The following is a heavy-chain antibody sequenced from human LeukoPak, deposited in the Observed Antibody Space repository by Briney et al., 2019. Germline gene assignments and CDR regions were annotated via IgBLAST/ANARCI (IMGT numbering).Heavy chain of an antibody. J-gene: IGHJ4*02. V-gene: IGHV4-59*01. Sequence: SETLSRTCTVSGGSISSYFWNWIRQPPGKGLEWIGYISSSGSTNSNPSLKSRVTISVDTSKNQFSLNLNSVTAADTAVYYCARGGMSTYYDSGGFYSYWGQGTLVTVSS. CDR2: ISSSGST. CDR3: ARGGMSTYYDSGGFYSY. CDR1: GGSISSYF. D-gene: IGHD3-22*01.